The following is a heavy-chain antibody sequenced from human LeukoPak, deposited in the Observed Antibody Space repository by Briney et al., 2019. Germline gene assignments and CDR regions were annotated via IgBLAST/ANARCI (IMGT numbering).Heavy chain of an antibody. CDR2: ITPFNGNT. Sequence: GASVKVSCKASGYAFTYRYLHWVRQAPGQALEWMGWITPFNGNTNYAQKFQDRVTITRDRSMSTAYMEVSSLRSEDTAVYYCARQYSGSYFSYLDYWGQGTLVTVSS. V-gene: IGHV1-45*02. CDR3: ARQYSGSYFSYLDY. D-gene: IGHD1-26*01. J-gene: IGHJ4*02. CDR1: GYAFTYRY.